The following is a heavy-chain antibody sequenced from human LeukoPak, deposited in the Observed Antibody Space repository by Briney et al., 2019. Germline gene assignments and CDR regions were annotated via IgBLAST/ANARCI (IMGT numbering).Heavy chain of an antibody. J-gene: IGHJ4*02. V-gene: IGHV3-21*01. CDR1: GFTFSSYT. CDR2: ISSSSNYI. CDR3: ARGQGLQLKSGRDY. D-gene: IGHD5-24*01. Sequence: GGSLRLSCAASGFTFSSYTMNWVRQAPGQGLEWVSSISSSSNYIYYADSVKGPFTISRDNAKNSLFLQMNSPRAEDTAVYYCARGQGLQLKSGRDYWGQETLLTVSS.